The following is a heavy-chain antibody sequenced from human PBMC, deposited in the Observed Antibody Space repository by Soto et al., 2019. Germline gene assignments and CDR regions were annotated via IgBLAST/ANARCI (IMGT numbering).Heavy chain of an antibody. CDR1: GGSISGHY. J-gene: IGHJ4*02. CDR2: INHSGRT. D-gene: IGHD6-13*01. Sequence: SETLCLSCAGYGGSISGHYWNWIRQPPGKGLEWIGEINHSGRTNYNPSLKSRVTISVDTSKNQFSLNLGSVTAADTAVYYCARGNIAAALVYWGQGTLVTVS. CDR3: ARGNIAAALVY. V-gene: IGHV4-34*01.